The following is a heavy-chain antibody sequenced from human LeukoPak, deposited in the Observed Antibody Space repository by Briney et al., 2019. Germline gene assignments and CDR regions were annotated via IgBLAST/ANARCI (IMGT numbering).Heavy chain of an antibody. J-gene: IGHJ5*02. CDR3: ARGGKADP. D-gene: IGHD4-23*01. Sequence: SETLSLTCAVYGGSFSGYYRSWIRQPPEKGLEWIGEINHSGSTNYSPSLKSRVTLSVDTSKNQFSLKLTSVTAADTAVYYCARGGKADPWGQGTLVTVSS. CDR1: GGSFSGYY. V-gene: IGHV4-34*01. CDR2: INHSGST.